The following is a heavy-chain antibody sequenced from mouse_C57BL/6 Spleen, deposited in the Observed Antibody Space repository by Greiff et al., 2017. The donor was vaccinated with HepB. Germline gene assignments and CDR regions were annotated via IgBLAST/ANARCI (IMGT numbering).Heavy chain of an antibody. J-gene: IGHJ1*03. Sequence: EVKLMESGGGLVKPGGSLKLSCAASGFTFSSYAMSWVRQTPEKRLEWVATISDGGSYTYYPDNVKGRFTISRDNAKNNLYLQMSHLKSEDTAMYYCARDTNYYGSSSNFDVWGTGTTVTVSS. D-gene: IGHD1-1*01. CDR3: ARDTNYYGSSSNFDV. CDR1: GFTFSSYA. CDR2: ISDGGSYT. V-gene: IGHV5-4*01.